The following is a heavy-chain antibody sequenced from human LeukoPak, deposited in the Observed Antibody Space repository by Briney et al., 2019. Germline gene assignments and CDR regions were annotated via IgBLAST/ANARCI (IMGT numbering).Heavy chain of an antibody. V-gene: IGHV1-18*01. Sequence: ASVKVSCKASGYTFTSYGISWVRQAPGQGLEWMGWISAYNGNTNYAQKLQGIFTMTTDTSTSTAYMELRSLRSDDTAVYYCARMQYSSGWYHRYFDYWGQGTLVTVSS. CDR2: ISAYNGNT. J-gene: IGHJ4*02. D-gene: IGHD6-19*01. CDR1: GYTFTSYG. CDR3: ARMQYSSGWYHRYFDY.